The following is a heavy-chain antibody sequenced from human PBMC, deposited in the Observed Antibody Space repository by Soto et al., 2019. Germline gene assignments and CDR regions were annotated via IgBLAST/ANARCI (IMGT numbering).Heavy chain of an antibody. CDR3: ASPARNYDFWSGYSFDI. V-gene: IGHV1-8*01. D-gene: IGHD3-3*01. CDR1: GYTFTRYD. Sequence: QVQLVQSGAEVKKPGASVKVSCKASGYTFTRYDINWVRQATGQGLEWMGWMNPNRGNTGYAQKFQGRATMPRNTSITTTYIELSSLRSEDTAVYYCASPARNYDFWSGYSFDIWGQGTMVTVSS. CDR2: MNPNRGNT. J-gene: IGHJ3*02.